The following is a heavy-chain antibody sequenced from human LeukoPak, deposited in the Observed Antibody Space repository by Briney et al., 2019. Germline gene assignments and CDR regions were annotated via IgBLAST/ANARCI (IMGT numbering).Heavy chain of an antibody. Sequence: SVKVSCKASGGTFSSYAISWVRQAPGQGLEWMGGIIPIFGTANYAQKFQGRVTITTDESTSTAYMELSSLRSEDTAVYYCARSSMVRGATLLTPYWYFDLWGRGTLVTVSS. J-gene: IGHJ2*01. CDR1: GGTFSSYA. D-gene: IGHD3-10*01. V-gene: IGHV1-69*05. CDR3: ARSSMVRGATLLTPYWYFDL. CDR2: IIPIFGTA.